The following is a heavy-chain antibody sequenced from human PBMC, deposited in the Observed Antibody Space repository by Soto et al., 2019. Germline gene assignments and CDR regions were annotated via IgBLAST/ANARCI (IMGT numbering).Heavy chain of an antibody. CDR3: ARDRLRYCSGGRCYGGNDY. CDR1: GFTFSSYG. J-gene: IGHJ4*02. V-gene: IGHV3-33*01. D-gene: IGHD2-15*01. CDR2: IWSDGSNK. Sequence: QVQLVESGGGVVQPGRSLRLSCAASGFTFSSYGMHWVRQAPGKGLERVAVIWSDGSNKYYADALKGRFTFSRDYSENTLYLQMNSLRADDTDGYYCARDRLRYCSGGRCYGGNDYWGQGTLVTVSS.